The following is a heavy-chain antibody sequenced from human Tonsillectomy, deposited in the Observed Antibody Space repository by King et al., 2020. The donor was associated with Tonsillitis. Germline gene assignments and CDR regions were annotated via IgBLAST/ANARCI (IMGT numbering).Heavy chain of an antibody. V-gene: IGHV4-61*01. CDR2: IYYSGST. Sequence: VQLQESCPGLVKPSETLSLTCTVSGGSVSSGSYYWSWIRQPPGKGLEWIGYIYYSGSTNYNPSLKSRVTISVDTSKNQFSLKLSSVTAADTAVYYCARVGLRYSSGWYINWFDPWGQGTLVTVSS. CDR1: GGSVSSGSYY. CDR3: ARVGLRYSSGWYINWFDP. J-gene: IGHJ5*02. D-gene: IGHD6-19*01.